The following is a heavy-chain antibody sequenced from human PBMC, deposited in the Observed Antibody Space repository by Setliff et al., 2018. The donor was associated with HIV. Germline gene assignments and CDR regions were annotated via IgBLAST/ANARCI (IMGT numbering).Heavy chain of an antibody. CDR3: ARVPHRVVGTTTLLYHFDY. V-gene: IGHV4-59*08. CDR2: ISYSGTT. D-gene: IGHD1-26*01. CDR1: GGSISHYY. J-gene: IGHJ4*02. Sequence: SETLSLTCTVSGGSISHYYWNWIRQSPGKGLEWIGFISYSGTTYYNPSLKSRVTISVDATTNQVSLQVNSVTAVDTAVYYCARVPHRVVGTTTLLYHFDYWGLGTLVTVSS.